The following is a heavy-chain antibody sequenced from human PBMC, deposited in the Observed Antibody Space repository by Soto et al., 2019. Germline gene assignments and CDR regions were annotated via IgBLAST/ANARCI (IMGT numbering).Heavy chain of an antibody. CDR1: GGPFSSYA. CDR3: ARGVAVAGDYYYYYGMDV. J-gene: IGHJ6*02. V-gene: IGHV1-69*12. CDR2: IIPISGTS. D-gene: IGHD6-19*01. Sequence: QVQLVQSGAEVKKPGSSVKVSCKASGGPFSSYAISWVRQAPGQGLEWMGGIIPISGTSNYAQKFQGRVTITADESTSTAYMELSSLRSEDTAVYYCARGVAVAGDYYYYYGMDVWGQGPTVTVSS.